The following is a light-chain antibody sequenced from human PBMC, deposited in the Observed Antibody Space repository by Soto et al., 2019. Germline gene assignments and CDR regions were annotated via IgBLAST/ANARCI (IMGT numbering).Light chain of an antibody. CDR3: AACDDSLSGVV. Sequence: QSVLTQPPSASGTPGQRVTISCSGSSSNIGSNYVYWYQQLPGTAPKLLIYRNSQRPSGVPDRFSGSQSGTSASLAISGLRSDDEAAYYCAACDDSLSGVVFGGGTKLTVL. V-gene: IGLV1-47*01. CDR2: RNS. J-gene: IGLJ2*01. CDR1: SSNIGSNY.